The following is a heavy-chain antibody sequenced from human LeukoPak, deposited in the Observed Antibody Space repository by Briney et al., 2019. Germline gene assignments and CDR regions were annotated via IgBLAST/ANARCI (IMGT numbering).Heavy chain of an antibody. CDR3: AKEEGFNIENVVATDY. CDR1: GFSFRSYG. CDR2: IRSDGIDK. D-gene: IGHD5-12*01. J-gene: IGHJ4*02. V-gene: IGHV3-30*02. Sequence: PGGSLRLSREASGFSFRSYGMHWVRQAPGKGLEWVAFIRSDGIDKYYADSVKGRFTISRDNSKSTVYLQMNSLRVEDAAIYYCAKEEGFNIENVVATDYWGQGTLVTVSS.